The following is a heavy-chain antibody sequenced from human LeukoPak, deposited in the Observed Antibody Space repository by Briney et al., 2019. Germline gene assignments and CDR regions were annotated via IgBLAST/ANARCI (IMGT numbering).Heavy chain of an antibody. V-gene: IGHV4-59*01. CDR1: GGSISSYY. Sequence: SETLSLTCTVSGGSISSYYWSWIRQPPGKGLEWIGYIYYSGSTNYNPSLKSRVTISVDTSKNQFSLKLSSVTAADTAVYYCARARYNSDWSAYFFDYWGQGTLVTVSS. CDR2: IYYSGST. CDR3: ARARYNSDWSAYFFDY. D-gene: IGHD6-19*01. J-gene: IGHJ4*02.